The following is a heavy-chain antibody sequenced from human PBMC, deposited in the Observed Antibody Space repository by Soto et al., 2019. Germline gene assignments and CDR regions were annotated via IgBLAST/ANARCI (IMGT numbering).Heavy chain of an antibody. CDR1: GYTLTNYG. D-gene: IGHD1-26*01. CDR3: ARGHEWERPADACFI. CDR2: ISAYNGNT. V-gene: IGHV1-18*04. Sequence: QVQLVQSGAEVKKPGASVKVSCKASGYTLTNYGISWVRQAPGQGLEWMGWISAYNGNTNYAQKLQGRVTMTTDTYASTAYMELRRLTSDATAGYYGARGHEWERPADACFIWGQGTLVTASS. J-gene: IGHJ3*02.